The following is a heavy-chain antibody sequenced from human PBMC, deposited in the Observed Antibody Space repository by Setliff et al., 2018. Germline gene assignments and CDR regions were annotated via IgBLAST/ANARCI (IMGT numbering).Heavy chain of an antibody. CDR1: GGSISSYY. Sequence: SETLSLTCTVSGGSISSYYWSWIRQPPGKGMEWIGSVYYSGYTYYNPSLSGRVTISIDTSKNQFSLRLTSVTAADTAVYYCARVDFTMLQGVLGQWGQGTLVTVSS. D-gene: IGHD3-10*01. J-gene: IGHJ1*01. V-gene: IGHV4-59*12. CDR2: VYYSGYT. CDR3: ARVDFTMLQGVLGQ.